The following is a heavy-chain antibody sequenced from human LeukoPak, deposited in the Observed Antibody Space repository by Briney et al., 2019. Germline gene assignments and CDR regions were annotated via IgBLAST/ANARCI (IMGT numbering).Heavy chain of an antibody. Sequence: PSETLSLTCAVYGGSFSGYYWSWIRQPPGKGLEWIGEINHSGSTNYNPSLKSRVTISVDTSKNQFSLKLSSVTAADTAVYYCARGTDKTLATIGSAYFDYWGQGTLVTVSS. CDR3: ARGTDKTLATIGSAYFDY. V-gene: IGHV4-34*01. CDR1: GGSFSGYY. D-gene: IGHD5-24*01. CDR2: INHSGST. J-gene: IGHJ4*02.